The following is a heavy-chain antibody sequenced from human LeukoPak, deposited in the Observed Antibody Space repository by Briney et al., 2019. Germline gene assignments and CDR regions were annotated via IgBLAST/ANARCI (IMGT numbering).Heavy chain of an antibody. CDR2: IIPIFGTA. Sequence: SVKVSCKASGGTFSSYAISWVRQAPGQGLEWMGGIIPIFGTANYAQKFQGRVTITADESTSTAYMELSSLRSEDTAVYYCARDHIRITFGGVAYYFDYWGQGTLVTVSS. CDR3: ARDHIRITFGGVAYYFDY. V-gene: IGHV1-69*01. CDR1: GGTFSSYA. J-gene: IGHJ4*02. D-gene: IGHD3-16*01.